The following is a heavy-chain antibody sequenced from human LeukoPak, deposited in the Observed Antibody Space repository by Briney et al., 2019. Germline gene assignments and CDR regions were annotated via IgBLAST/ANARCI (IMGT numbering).Heavy chain of an antibody. V-gene: IGHV3-48*01. CDR1: GFTFSSYS. Sequence: GGSLRLSCAASGFTFSSYSMNWVRQAPGKGLEWVSYISSSSSTIYYADSVKGRFTISRDNAKNSLCLQMNSLRAEDTAVYYCARDGPYYYDSSGYYYSFDYWGQGTLVTVSS. D-gene: IGHD3-22*01. CDR3: ARDGPYYYDSSGYYYSFDY. CDR2: ISSSSSTI. J-gene: IGHJ4*02.